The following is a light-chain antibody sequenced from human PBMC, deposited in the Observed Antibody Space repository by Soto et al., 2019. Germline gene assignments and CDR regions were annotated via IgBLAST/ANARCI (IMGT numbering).Light chain of an antibody. CDR3: TSYTRSSTYV. Sequence: QSVLAQPASVSGSPGHSITISYTGTSSDIGGYNYVSWYQQDSGKAPKLIIYAVTDRPSGVSSRFSGSKSGNTAFLTISGLQAEDEADYYCTSYTRSSTYVFGTGTKVTVL. CDR1: SSDIGGYNY. J-gene: IGLJ1*01. CDR2: AVT. V-gene: IGLV2-14*01.